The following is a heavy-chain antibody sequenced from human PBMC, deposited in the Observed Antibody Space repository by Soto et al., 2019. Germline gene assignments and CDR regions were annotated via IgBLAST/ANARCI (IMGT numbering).Heavy chain of an antibody. CDR1: GFTVSSNY. CDR3: AGGGTYCSSTSCYFSDFDY. D-gene: IGHD2-2*01. V-gene: IGHV3-66*01. Sequence: EVQLVESGGGLVQPGGSLRLSCAASGFTVSSNYMSWVRQAPGKGLEWVSVIYSGGSTYYADSVKGRFTISRDNSKNTLYLQMNSLRAEDTAVYYCAGGGTYCSSTSCYFSDFDYWGQGTLVTVSS. J-gene: IGHJ4*02. CDR2: IYSGGST.